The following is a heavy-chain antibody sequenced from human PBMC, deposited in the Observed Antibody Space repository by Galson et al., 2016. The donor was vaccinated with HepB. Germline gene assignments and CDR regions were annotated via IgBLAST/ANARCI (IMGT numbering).Heavy chain of an antibody. CDR1: GDSVSSGRYH. Sequence: EPLSLTCSVSGDSVSSGRYHCGWIRQPPGKGLEWIGQVHHSVSTNFNPSLKSRVTILLDTSKNQFSLKMSSVNAADTAVYFCAIYEVGRGGLGYWGQGTPVTVSA. D-gene: IGHD3-16*01. CDR2: VHHSVST. CDR3: AIYEVGRGGLGY. V-gene: IGHV4-61*01. J-gene: IGHJ4*02.